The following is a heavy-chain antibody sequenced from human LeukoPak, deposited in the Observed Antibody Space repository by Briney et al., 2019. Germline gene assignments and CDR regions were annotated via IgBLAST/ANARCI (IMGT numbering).Heavy chain of an antibody. Sequence: PGGSLRLSCAASGFTFSSYWMSWVRQAPGKGLEWVANIKQDGSEKYYVDSVKGRFTISRDNAKNSLFLQMNGLRAEDTALYYCGRRATTERGHSYGFDFWGQGTLVTVSS. CDR1: GFTFSSYW. J-gene: IGHJ4*02. CDR2: IKQDGSEK. D-gene: IGHD5-18*01. V-gene: IGHV3-7*01. CDR3: GRRATTERGHSYGFDF.